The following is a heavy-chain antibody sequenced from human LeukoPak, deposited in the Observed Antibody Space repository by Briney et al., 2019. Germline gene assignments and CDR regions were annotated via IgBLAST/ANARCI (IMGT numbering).Heavy chain of an antibody. D-gene: IGHD3-22*01. CDR3: AKAPYKDYYDSSGTDY. CDR1: GSTFSNYA. Sequence: GGSLRLSCAASGSTFSNYAMSWVRQAPGKGLEWVSAISSSGGSTYYADSVKGRFTISRDNSKNTLYLQMNSLRAEDTAVYYCAKAPYKDYYDSSGTDYWGQGTLVTVSS. CDR2: ISSSGGST. J-gene: IGHJ4*02. V-gene: IGHV3-23*01.